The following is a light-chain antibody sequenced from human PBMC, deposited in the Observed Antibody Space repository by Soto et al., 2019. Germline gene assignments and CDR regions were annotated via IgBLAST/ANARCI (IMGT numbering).Light chain of an antibody. J-gene: IGLJ3*02. CDR1: SSNIGTGYG. V-gene: IGLV1-40*01. Sequence: QSVLTQPPSVSGAPGQRITISCTGTSSNIGTGYGVHWYQHLPGTAPKLLIYDDINRPSGVPDRFFGSKSGTSASLAITGLQADDEADYYCQSYDGSLSGRVFGGGTKLTVL. CDR3: QSYDGSLSGRV. CDR2: DDI.